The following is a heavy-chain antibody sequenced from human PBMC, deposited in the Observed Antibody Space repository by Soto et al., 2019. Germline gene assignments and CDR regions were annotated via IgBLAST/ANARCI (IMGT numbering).Heavy chain of an antibody. V-gene: IGHV3-15*07. J-gene: IGHJ3*02. D-gene: IGHD3-22*01. Sequence: VQLVESGGGLVKPGGSLRLSCAASGFTFSNAWMNWVRQAPGKGLEWVGRIKSKTDGGTTDYAAPVKGRFTISRDDSKNTLYLQMNSLKTEDTAVYYCTTFPQYYYDSSGYRAFDIWGQGTMVTVSS. CDR3: TTFPQYYYDSSGYRAFDI. CDR2: IKSKTDGGTT. CDR1: GFTFSNAW.